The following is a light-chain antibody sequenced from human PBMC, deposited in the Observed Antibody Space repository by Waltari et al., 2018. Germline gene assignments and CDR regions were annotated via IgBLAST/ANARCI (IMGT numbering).Light chain of an antibody. J-gene: IGKJ1*01. CDR2: AAS. CDR3: QNHERLPAT. V-gene: IGKV3-20*01. CDR1: QSVSKY. Sequence: EVVLTQSPRTLSLSPGERATLSCRASQSVSKYLAWYQPRPGQAPRLLIYAASPRATGIPDRFSGSGSGTDFSLTISRLEPEDFAVYYCQNHERLPATFGQGTKVEIK.